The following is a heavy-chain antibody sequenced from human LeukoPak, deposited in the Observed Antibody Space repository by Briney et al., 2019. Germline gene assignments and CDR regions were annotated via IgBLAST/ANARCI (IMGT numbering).Heavy chain of an antibody. CDR3: ARAAPSVVRGVIRAPSFDY. V-gene: IGHV1-2*02. D-gene: IGHD3-10*01. CDR1: GYTFTGYY. CDR2: INPNSGGT. Sequence: GASVKVSCKASGYTFTGYYMHWVRQAPGQGLEWMGWINPNSGGTNYAQKFQGRVTMTRDTSISTAYMELSRLRSDDTAVYYCARAAPSVVRGVIRAPSFDYWGQGTLVTVSS. J-gene: IGHJ4*02.